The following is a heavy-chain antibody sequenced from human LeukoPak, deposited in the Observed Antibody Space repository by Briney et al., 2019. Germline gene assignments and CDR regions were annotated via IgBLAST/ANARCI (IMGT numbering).Heavy chain of an antibody. J-gene: IGHJ4*02. V-gene: IGHV3-30*18. CDR3: ANGPELCY. D-gene: IGHD1-7*01. CDR1: GFTFSNAW. Sequence: GGSLRLSCAASGFTFSNAWMSWVRQAPGKGLEWVAVISYDGSNKYYADSLKGRFTISRDNSKNTLYLQMNSLRAEDTAVYYCANGPELCYWGQGTLVTVSS. CDR2: ISYDGSNK.